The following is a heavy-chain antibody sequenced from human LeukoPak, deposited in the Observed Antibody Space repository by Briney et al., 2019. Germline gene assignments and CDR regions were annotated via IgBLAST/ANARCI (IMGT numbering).Heavy chain of an antibody. Sequence: GMSLRLSCSASGFTFGSYGMHWVRQAPGKGLEWVALIWYHGNDVDYADSVKGRFTISRDNSKNTLYLQMNSVRAEDTAVYFCARDFWNEPSKYFDYWGQGTLVTVSS. CDR2: IWYHGNDV. J-gene: IGHJ4*02. CDR3: ARDFWNEPSKYFDY. V-gene: IGHV3-33*01. CDR1: GFTFGSYG. D-gene: IGHD3-3*01.